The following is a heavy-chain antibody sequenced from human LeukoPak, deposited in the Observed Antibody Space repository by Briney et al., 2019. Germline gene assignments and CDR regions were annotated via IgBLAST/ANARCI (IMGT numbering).Heavy chain of an antibody. J-gene: IGHJ1*01. D-gene: IGHD2-21*01. CDR2: LRGGGET. CDR1: GFSFRSYA. Sequence: QAGGSLRLSCAASGFSFRSYAMSWVRQAPARGLEWVSSLRGGGETFYADSVKGRFTLSRDESRNTVYLEMNNLRVEDTAVYFCAKANWVSSADAVVWGQGTLVTVSS. CDR3: AKANWVSSADAVV. V-gene: IGHV3-23*01.